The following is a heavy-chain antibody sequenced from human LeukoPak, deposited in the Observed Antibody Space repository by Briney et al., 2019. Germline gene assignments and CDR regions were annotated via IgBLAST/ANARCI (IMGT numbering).Heavy chain of an antibody. CDR2: INPSGGST. Sequence: ASVKVSCKASGYTFTSYYMHWVRQAPGQGLEWMGIINPSGGSTSYAQKFQGRVTMTRDTSTSTVYMEPSSLRSEDTAVYYCAISDSSGYRLDYWGQGTLVTVSS. V-gene: IGHV1-46*03. CDR1: GYTFTSYY. CDR3: AISDSSGYRLDY. D-gene: IGHD3-22*01. J-gene: IGHJ4*02.